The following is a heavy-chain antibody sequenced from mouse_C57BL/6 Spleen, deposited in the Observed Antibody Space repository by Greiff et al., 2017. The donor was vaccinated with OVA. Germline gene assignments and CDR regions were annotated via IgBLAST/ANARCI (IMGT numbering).Heavy chain of an antibody. J-gene: IGHJ4*01. CDR3: ARLAMGY. CDR2: ISSGSSTI. V-gene: IGHV5-17*01. CDR1: GFTFSDYG. Sequence: EVKVVESGGGLVKPGGSLKLSCAASGFTFSDYGMHWVRQAPEKGLEWVAYISSGSSTIYYADTVKGRFTISRDNAKNTLFLQMTSLRSEDTAMYYCARLAMGYWGQGTSVTVSS.